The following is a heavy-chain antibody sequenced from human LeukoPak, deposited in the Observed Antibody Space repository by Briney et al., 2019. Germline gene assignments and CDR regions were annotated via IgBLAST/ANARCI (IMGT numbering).Heavy chain of an antibody. CDR2: IYSSGST. D-gene: IGHD6-19*01. CDR3: ARRSSSTGWSFDY. J-gene: IGHJ4*02. Sequence: SEPLSLTGTVFDASISSYYWTWIGQPPGKGLDWIGQIYSSGSTNYNPSLKSRVTISVDTSKNQFSLKLNSVTAADTALYYCARRSSSTGWSFDYWGQGTLVAVSS. CDR1: DASISSYY. V-gene: IGHV4-59*08.